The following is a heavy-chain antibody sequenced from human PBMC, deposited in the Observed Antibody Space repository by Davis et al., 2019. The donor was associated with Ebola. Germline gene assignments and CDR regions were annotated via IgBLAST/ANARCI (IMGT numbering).Heavy chain of an antibody. V-gene: IGHV1-46*01. D-gene: IGHD2-21*02. CDR2: INPSGGST. CDR3: ARVPTGVVTAIIEY. Sequence: ASVKVSCKASGYTFTGYYMHWLRQAPGQGLEWMGIINPSGGSTSYAQKFQGRVTMTTDTSTSTAYMELRSLRSDDTAVYYCARVPTGVVTAIIEYWGQGTLVTVSS. CDR1: GYTFTGYY. J-gene: IGHJ4*02.